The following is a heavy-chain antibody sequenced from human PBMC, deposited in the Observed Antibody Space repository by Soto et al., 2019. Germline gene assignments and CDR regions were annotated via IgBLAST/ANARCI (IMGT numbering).Heavy chain of an antibody. CDR1: GPSMSTNY. D-gene: IGHD4-17*01. Sequence: TSGTRCRTSNMTGPSMSTNYSSLIRQSQGEGLAWSGYIYYRGNTNYNPSLKSRVTISVDTSKNQCSLKRSSVTAADPAVYYCARGFFPCHDYGEPYLDYWGRGTLVTVS. CDR2: IYYRGNT. J-gene: IGHJ4*01. CDR3: ARGFFPCHDYGEPYLDY. V-gene: IGHV4-59*12.